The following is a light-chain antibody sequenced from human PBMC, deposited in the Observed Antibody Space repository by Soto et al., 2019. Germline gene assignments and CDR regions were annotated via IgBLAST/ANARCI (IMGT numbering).Light chain of an antibody. CDR1: QSVSSN. Sequence: ILMDPSLATLSMSPGESAPLSCRASQSVSSNLAWYQQKPGKAPRLLIYGASTRATGIPARFSGSGSGTDFTLTISSLQSEDFAIYYCQQYNNWPRTFGQGTKVDIK. CDR3: QQYNNWPRT. J-gene: IGKJ1*01. V-gene: IGKV3-15*01. CDR2: GAS.